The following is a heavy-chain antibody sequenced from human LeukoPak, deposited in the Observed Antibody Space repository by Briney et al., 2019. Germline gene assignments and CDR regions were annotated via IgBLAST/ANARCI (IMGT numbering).Heavy chain of an antibody. CDR1: GGSFSGYY. CDR2: INYYGST. V-gene: IGHV4-34*01. D-gene: IGHD3-10*01. Sequence: SETLSLTCAVYGGSFSGYYWTWIRQPPGKGLEWIGEINYYGSTNYNPSLKSRFTISGDTSKNQFSLRLNSVTAADTAVYYCARVYGSGSYYNGYYYYYMDVWGKGTTVTISS. CDR3: ARVYGSGSYYNGYYYYYMDV. J-gene: IGHJ6*03.